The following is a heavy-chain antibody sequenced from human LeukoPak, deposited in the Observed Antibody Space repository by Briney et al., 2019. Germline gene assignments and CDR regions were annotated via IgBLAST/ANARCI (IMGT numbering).Heavy chain of an antibody. Sequence: SQTLSLTCTVSGGSISSGDYYWRWIRQPPGKGLEWIGYIYYTGSTYYNPSLKSRVTISVDTSKNQSSLKLSSVTAADTAVYYCASSQQLYYFDYWGQGTLVTVSS. CDR2: IYYTGST. D-gene: IGHD6-13*01. V-gene: IGHV4-30-4*01. CDR3: ASSQQLYYFDY. J-gene: IGHJ4*02. CDR1: GGSISSGDYY.